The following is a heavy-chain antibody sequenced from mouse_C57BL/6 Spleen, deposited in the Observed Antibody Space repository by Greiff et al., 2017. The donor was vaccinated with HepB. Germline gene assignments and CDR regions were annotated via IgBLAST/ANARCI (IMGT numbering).Heavy chain of an antibody. D-gene: IGHD2-4*01. CDR2: IHPNSGST. CDR3: ARSPIYYDYGGDY. Sequence: KQRPGQGLEWIGMIHPNSGSTNYNEKFKSKATLTVDKSSSTAYMQLSSLTSEDSAVYYCARSPIYYDYGGDYWGQGTTLTVSS. J-gene: IGHJ2*01. V-gene: IGHV1-64*01.